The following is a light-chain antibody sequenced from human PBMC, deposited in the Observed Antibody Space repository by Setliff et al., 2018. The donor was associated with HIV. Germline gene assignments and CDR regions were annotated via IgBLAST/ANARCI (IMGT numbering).Light chain of an antibody. CDR2: DVS. Sequence: QSVLTQPASVSGSPGQSITISCAGTGSAVGGYNYVSWYQQHPGKAPKLMIYDVSNRPSGVSNRFSGSKSGHTASLTISGLQAEDEADYYCSSYAGSLYVFGTGTKVTVL. CDR3: SSYAGSLYV. CDR1: GSAVGGYNY. J-gene: IGLJ1*01. V-gene: IGLV2-14*03.